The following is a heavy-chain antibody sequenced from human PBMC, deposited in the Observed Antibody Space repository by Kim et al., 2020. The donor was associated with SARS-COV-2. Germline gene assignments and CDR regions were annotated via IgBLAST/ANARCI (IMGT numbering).Heavy chain of an antibody. CDR1: GFTVSSNF. D-gene: IGHD3-10*01. CDR3: ARAGQATQSGTYYPTN. Sequence: GGSLRLSCAASGFTVSSNFMSWVRQAPGKGLECVSVIHSGGRTDYADSVKGRFAISRDNSKNTLFLQMNSLRAEDTAVYFCARAGQATQSGTYYPTNWG. V-gene: IGHV3-53*01. CDR2: IHSGGRT. J-gene: IGHJ1*01.